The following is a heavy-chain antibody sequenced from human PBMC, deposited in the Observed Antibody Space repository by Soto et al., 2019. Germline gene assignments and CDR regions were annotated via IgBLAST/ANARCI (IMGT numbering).Heavy chain of an antibody. CDR2: ISSSSSYI. CDR3: AREPAPGIAALFDY. D-gene: IGHD6-13*01. J-gene: IGHJ4*02. CDR1: GFTFSSYS. V-gene: IGHV3-21*01. Sequence: GGSLRLSCAASGFTFSSYSMNWVRQAPGKGLEWVSSISSSSSYIYYADSVKGRFTISRDNAKNSLYLQMNSLRAEDTAVYYCAREPAPGIAALFDYWGQGTLVTVSS.